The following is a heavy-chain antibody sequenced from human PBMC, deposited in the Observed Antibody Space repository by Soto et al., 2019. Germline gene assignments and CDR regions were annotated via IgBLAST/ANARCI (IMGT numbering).Heavy chain of an antibody. J-gene: IGHJ6*02. V-gene: IGHV4-59*08. Sequence: QVQLQESGPGLVKPSETLSLSCTVSGGSISSYCWSWFRQSPGKRMEWIGYVHHSWGSSYNPSLQSRAATSLHTAKSQFSLKVTSVTATDTAVYYCARQGFGPLHGLVDVWGQGTTVTVSS. CDR1: GGSISSYC. CDR3: ARQGFGPLHGLVDV. D-gene: IGHD3-10*01. CDR2: VHHSWGS.